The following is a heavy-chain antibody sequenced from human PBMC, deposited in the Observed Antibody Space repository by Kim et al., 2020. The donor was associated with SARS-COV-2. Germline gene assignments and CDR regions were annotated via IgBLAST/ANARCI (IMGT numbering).Heavy chain of an antibody. Sequence: SETLSLTCAVYGGSFSGYYWSWIRQPPGKGLEWIGEINHSGSTNYNPSLKSRVTISVDTSKNQFSLKLSSVTAADTAVYYCASDTMVRGVFDYWGQGTLVTVSS. CDR2: INHSGST. J-gene: IGHJ4*02. V-gene: IGHV4-34*01. CDR1: GGSFSGYY. CDR3: ASDTMVRGVFDY. D-gene: IGHD3-10*01.